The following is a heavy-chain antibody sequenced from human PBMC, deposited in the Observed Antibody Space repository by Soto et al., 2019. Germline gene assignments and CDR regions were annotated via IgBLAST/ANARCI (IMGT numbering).Heavy chain of an antibody. CDR2: ISSSGSTI. V-gene: IGHV3-11*01. CDR1: GFTFSDYY. CDR3: ARASSSDLGYYYYYYMDV. J-gene: IGHJ6*03. Sequence: GGSLRLSCAASGFTFSDYYMSWIRQAPGKGLEWVSYISSSGSTIYYADSVKGRFTISRDNAKNSLYLQMNSLRAEDTAVYYCARASSSDLGYYYYYYMDVWGKGTTVTVSS. D-gene: IGHD6-6*01.